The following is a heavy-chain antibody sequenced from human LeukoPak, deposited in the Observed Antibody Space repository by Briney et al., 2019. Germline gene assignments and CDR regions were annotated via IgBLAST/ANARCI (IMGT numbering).Heavy chain of an antibody. CDR3: AKSIAVAGAYNPFDY. Sequence: PGGSLRLSCAASGFTFSSYGMHWVRQAPGKGLEWVAVISYDGSNKYYADSVKGRLTISRDNSKNTLYLQMNSLRAEDTAVYYCAKSIAVAGAYNPFDYWGQGTLVTVSS. CDR2: ISYDGSNK. J-gene: IGHJ4*02. CDR1: GFTFSSYG. V-gene: IGHV3-30*18. D-gene: IGHD6-19*01.